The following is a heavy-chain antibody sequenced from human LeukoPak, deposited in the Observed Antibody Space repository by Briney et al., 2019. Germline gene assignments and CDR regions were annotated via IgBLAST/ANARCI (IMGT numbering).Heavy chain of an antibody. V-gene: IGHV1-69*06. Sequence: SSVKFYWKASGGTFSSYAISWVRQAPRQWFEWMGVSIAIFGTANYAQKFQGRVTITADKSTSTGYMEQSSLRSEDTAVYYCARDHVVATLHYYYYYMDVWGKGTTVNVSS. CDR3: ARDHVVATLHYYYYYMDV. CDR2: SIAIFGTA. CDR1: GGTFSSYA. J-gene: IGHJ6*03. D-gene: IGHD5-12*01.